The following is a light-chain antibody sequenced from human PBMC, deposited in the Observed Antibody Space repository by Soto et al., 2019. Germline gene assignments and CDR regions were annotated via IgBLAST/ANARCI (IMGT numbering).Light chain of an antibody. Sequence: QSVLTQPPSASVTPGQRVTISCSGSSSNIVVNTVNWYQQLPGTAPKLLIYTDNQRPSGVPDRFSGSKSGTSASLAISGLQPEDAAEYYCAAWDDNLDGYVFGTGTKVTVL. CDR3: AAWDDNLDGYV. V-gene: IGLV1-44*01. J-gene: IGLJ1*01. CDR2: TDN. CDR1: SSNIVVNT.